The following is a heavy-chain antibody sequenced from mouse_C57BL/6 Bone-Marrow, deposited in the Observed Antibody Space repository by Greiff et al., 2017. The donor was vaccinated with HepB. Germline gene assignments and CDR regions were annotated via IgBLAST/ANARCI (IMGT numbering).Heavy chain of an antibody. CDR1: GYTFTDYE. CDR2: IDPETGGT. CDR3: TSSFWGY. Sequence: VKLMESGAELVRPGASVTLSCKASGYTFTDYEMHWVKQTPVHGLEWIGAIDPETGGTAYNQKFKGKAILTADKSSSTAYMELRSLTSEDSAVYYCTSSFWGYWGQGTTLTVSS. V-gene: IGHV1-15*01. D-gene: IGHD4-1*01. J-gene: IGHJ2*01.